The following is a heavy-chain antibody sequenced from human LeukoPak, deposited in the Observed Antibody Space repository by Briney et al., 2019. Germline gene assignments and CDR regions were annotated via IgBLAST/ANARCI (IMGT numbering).Heavy chain of an antibody. CDR1: GFTFSSYA. CDR3: AKDVVVEGWFDP. D-gene: IGHD2-2*01. CDR2: ISGSGGST. Sequence: GGSLRLSCAASGFTFSSYAMSWVRQAPGKGLEWVSAISGSGGSTYYADSVKGRLTISRDNSKNTLYLQMNSLRAEDTAVYYCAKDVVVEGWFDPWGQGTLVTVSS. V-gene: IGHV3-23*01. J-gene: IGHJ5*02.